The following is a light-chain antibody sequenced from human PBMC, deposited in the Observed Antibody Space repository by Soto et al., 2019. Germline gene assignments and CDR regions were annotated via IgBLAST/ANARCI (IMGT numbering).Light chain of an antibody. Sequence: LTQSPGTRSLSPGERATLSCRATQYVDIRHLAWYQQKTGQAPRLLIYGSSIRATDITDRFSGSGSGTDFTLTISKLEPEDFAFYYCQQFAGLPPAFPFAQGTKLEL. CDR2: GSS. CDR1: QYVDIRH. J-gene: IGKJ2*01. CDR3: QQFAGLPPAFP. V-gene: IGKV3-20*01.